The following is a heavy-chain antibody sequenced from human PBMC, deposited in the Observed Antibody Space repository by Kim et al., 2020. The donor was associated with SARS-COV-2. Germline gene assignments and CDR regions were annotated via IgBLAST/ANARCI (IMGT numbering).Heavy chain of an antibody. V-gene: IGHV4-59*13. CDR2: INYSGST. CDR1: GGSISSYY. CDR3: ARAKDGRYYHVSCGDYEMYLDY. J-gene: IGHJ4*02. D-gene: IGHD3-22*01. Sequence: SETLSLTCTVSGGSISSYYWSWIRQPPGKGLEWIGYINYSGSTNYNPSLKSRVTISVDTSKTHFSLKLSSVTAADTAVYYCARAKDGRYYHVSCGDYEMYLDYWGPGTLVTVSS.